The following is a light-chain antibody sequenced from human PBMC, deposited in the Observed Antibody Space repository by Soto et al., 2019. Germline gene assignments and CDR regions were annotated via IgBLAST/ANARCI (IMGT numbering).Light chain of an antibody. CDR2: RVS. CDR1: QSLLHDDGQTY. Sequence: DVVLTQTPLSSPVTVGQSASISCRSSQSLLHDDGQTYLSWVHQRPGQPPRLLIHRVSNRFSGVPDRISGSGAGTDFTLKISRVEAEDGGVYSCMQATHYRPYTFGQGTKLEIK. CDR3: MQATHYRPYT. J-gene: IGKJ2*01. V-gene: IGKV2-24*01.